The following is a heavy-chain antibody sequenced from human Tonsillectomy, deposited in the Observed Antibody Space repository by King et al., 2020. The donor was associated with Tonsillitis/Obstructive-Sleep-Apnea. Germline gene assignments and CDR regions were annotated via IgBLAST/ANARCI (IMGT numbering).Heavy chain of an antibody. CDR1: GFRFRSFG. CDR2: IWYDGSNS. V-gene: IGHV3-33*01. CDR3: ARDNSSSSAVDH. D-gene: IGHD6-6*01. J-gene: IGHJ4*02. Sequence: VQLVESGGGMVQPGRSLRLSCAAAGFRFRSFGIHWVRQAPGKGLEWVAVIWYDGSNSYYTDSVKGRLTISRDNSKNVLYLQMNSLTAEDTAVYYCARDNSSSSAVDHWGQGSLVTVSS.